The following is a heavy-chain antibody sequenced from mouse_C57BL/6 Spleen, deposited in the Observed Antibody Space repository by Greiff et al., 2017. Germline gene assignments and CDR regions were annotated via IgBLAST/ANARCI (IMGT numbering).Heavy chain of an antibody. J-gene: IGHJ3*01. Sequence: QVQLQQPGAELVRPGSSVKLSCKASGYTFTSYWMHWVKQRPIQGLEWIGNIDPSDSETHYNQKFKDKATLTVDKSSSTAYMQLSSLTSEDSAVYYFARSNYYGSSYGFAYWGQGPLVTVSA. D-gene: IGHD1-1*01. CDR3: ARSNYYGSSYGFAY. CDR1: GYTFTSYW. CDR2: IDPSDSET. V-gene: IGHV1-52*01.